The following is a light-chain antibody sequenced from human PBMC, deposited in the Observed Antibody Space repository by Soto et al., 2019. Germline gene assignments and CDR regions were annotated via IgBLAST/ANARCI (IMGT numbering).Light chain of an antibody. CDR1: SSNIGSNT. J-gene: IGLJ3*02. CDR3: AAWDDSLNGSNWV. V-gene: IGLV1-44*01. Sequence: QSVLTQPPSASGPPGQTVVISCSGRSSNIGSNTVSWYHQLPGTPPKVLIYTNNQRPSGVPDRFSGSKSGTSASLTIRGLQSDDEADYYCAAWDDSLNGSNWVFGGGTKVTVL. CDR2: TNN.